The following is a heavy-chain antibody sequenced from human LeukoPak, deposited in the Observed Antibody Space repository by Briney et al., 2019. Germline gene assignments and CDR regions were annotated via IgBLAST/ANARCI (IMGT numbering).Heavy chain of an antibody. CDR1: GGSVSSGSYY. CDR3: ARAGAKCYYDSSGYYSTAFDI. CDR2: IYYSGST. Sequence: PSETLSLTCTVSGGSVSSGSYYWSWIRQPPGKGLEWIGYIYYSGSTNYNPSLKSRVTISVDASKNQFSLKLSSVTAADTAVYYCARAGAKCYYDSSGYYSTAFDIWGQGTMVTVSS. V-gene: IGHV4-61*01. J-gene: IGHJ3*02. D-gene: IGHD3-22*01.